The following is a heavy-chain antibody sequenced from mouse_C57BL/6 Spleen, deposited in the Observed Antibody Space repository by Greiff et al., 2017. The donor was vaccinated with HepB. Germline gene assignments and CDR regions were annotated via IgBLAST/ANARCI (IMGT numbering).Heavy chain of an antibody. CDR2: INPSNGGT. J-gene: IGHJ4*01. CDR1: GYTFTSYW. V-gene: IGHV1-53*01. CDR3: ARWYYGSSYVSAMDY. D-gene: IGHD1-1*01. Sequence: VQLQQPGTELVKPGASVKLSCKASGYTFTSYWMHWVKQRPGQGLEWIGNINPSNGGTNYNEKFKSKATLTVDKSSSTANMQLSSLTSEDSAVYYCARWYYGSSYVSAMDYWGQGTSVTVSS.